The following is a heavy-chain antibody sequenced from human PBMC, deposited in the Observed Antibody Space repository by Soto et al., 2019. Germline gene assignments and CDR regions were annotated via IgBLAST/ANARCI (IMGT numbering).Heavy chain of an antibody. J-gene: IGHJ6*01. D-gene: IGHD2-15*01. CDR2: IWYDGSNE. V-gene: IGHV3-33*01. CDR3: ARDTASYYCSGGRGYSVSHYYGLDV. Sequence: VHLVESGGGVVQPGRSLRLSCAASGFTFSSYGMHWVRQAPGKGLEWVAVIWYDGSNEYYADSVKGRFTISRDNSKNTLYLQMNSLRAEDTAVYYCARDTASYYCSGGRGYSVSHYYGLDVW. CDR1: GFTFSSYG.